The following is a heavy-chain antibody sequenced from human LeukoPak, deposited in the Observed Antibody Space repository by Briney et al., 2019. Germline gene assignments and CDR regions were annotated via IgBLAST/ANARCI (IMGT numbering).Heavy chain of an antibody. V-gene: IGHV3-21*01. CDR1: DFMFSSFG. J-gene: IGHJ4*02. D-gene: IGHD2-15*01. Sequence: GGPLRLSCAASDFMFSSFGMNWVRQAPGKGPEWVSSITSGGENLFYSDSVRGRSTIPRDNAKKSLYLLMSDLRADDTAIYYCARGGSAYPYYFDLWGQGTPVTVSS. CDR2: ITSGGENL. CDR3: ARGGSAYPYYFDL.